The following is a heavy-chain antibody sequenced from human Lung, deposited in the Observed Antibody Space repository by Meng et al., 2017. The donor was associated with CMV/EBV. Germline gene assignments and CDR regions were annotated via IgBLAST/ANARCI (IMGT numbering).Heavy chain of an antibody. CDR1: GYSFSSYW. V-gene: IGHV5-51*01. D-gene: IGHD3-10*01. Sequence: GGSXRLXCKGSGYSFSSYWIGWVRQMPGKGLEWMGIIYPGDSDTTYSPSFQGRVTISADKSISTAYLQWSSLKASDTAMYYCARTMGPAPFDYWGQGTLVNGAS. CDR2: IYPGDSDT. J-gene: IGHJ4*02. CDR3: ARTMGPAPFDY.